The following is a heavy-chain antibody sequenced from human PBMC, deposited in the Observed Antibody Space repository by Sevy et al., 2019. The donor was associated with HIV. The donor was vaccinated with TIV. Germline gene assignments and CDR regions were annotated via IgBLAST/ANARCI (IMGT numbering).Heavy chain of an antibody. J-gene: IGHJ4*02. CDR2: IKQDGSEK. CDR1: GFNFNNHW. CDR3: ARLSTGLQSFNYLLSTYFDS. Sequence: GGSLRLSCAASGFNFNNHWMSWVRQAPEKGLEWVANIKQDGSEKYYVDSLKGRFTISRDNANNSLSLQIDGLRAEDTAVYYCARLSTGLQSFNYLLSTYFDSWGQGTLVTVSS. D-gene: IGHD4-4*01. V-gene: IGHV3-7*01.